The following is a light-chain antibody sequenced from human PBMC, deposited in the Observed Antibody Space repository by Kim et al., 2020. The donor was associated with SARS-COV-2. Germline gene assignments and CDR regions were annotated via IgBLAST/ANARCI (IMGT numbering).Light chain of an antibody. V-gene: IGKV1-39*01. CDR1: QSISSY. Sequence: ASVGDRVTITCRASQSISSYLNWYQQKPGKAPKLLIYTASSLQSGVPSRFSGSESGTDFTLTISSLQPEDFATYYCQQSYRTPLTFGGGTKLEI. CDR2: TAS. CDR3: QQSYRTPLT. J-gene: IGKJ4*01.